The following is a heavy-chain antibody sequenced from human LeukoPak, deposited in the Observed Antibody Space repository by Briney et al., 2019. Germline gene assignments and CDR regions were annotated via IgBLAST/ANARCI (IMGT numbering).Heavy chain of an antibody. CDR3: AKDQGIAVAGTDDAFDI. D-gene: IGHD6-19*01. V-gene: IGHV3-30*18. CDR2: IAYDGSKE. Sequence: GGSLRLSCAASGFTFSNYGMHWVRQAPGKGLEWVAVIAYDGSKEYYAEFVKGRFTISRDNSKNTLYLQMYSLRAEDTAVYFCAKDQGIAVAGTDDAFDIWGQGTRVTVSS. J-gene: IGHJ3*02. CDR1: GFTFSNYG.